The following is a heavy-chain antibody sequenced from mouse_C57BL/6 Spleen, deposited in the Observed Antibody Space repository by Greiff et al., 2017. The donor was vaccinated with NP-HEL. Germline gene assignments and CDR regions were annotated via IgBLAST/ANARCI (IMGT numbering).Heavy chain of an antibody. D-gene: IGHD1-1*01. CDR3: ASLREGYFDV. J-gene: IGHJ1*03. V-gene: IGHV1-80*01. CDR1: GYAFSSYW. CDR2: IYPGDGDT. Sequence: VMLVESGAELVKPGASVKISCKASGYAFSSYWMNWVKQRPGKGLEWIGQIYPGDGDTNYNGKFKGKATLTADKSSSTAYMQLSSLTSEDSAVYFCASLREGYFDVWGTGTTVTVSS.